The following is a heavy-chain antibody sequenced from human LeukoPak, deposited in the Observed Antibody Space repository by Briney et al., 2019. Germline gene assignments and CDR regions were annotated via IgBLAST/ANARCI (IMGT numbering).Heavy chain of an antibody. CDR1: GGSISSYY. J-gene: IGHJ4*02. Sequence: SESLSLTCTVSGGSISSYYWSWIRQPPGKGLEWIGYIYYSGSTTYYRSLKSRVTISVDTSKNQSSLKLSSVTAADTAVYYCARRIAADYCFDYWGQGTLVTVSS. CDR2: IYYSGST. V-gene: IGHV4-59*01. D-gene: IGHD6-13*01. CDR3: ARRIAADYCFDY.